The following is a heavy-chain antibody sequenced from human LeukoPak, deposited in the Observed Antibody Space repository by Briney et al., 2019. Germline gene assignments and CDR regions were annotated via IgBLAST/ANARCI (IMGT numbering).Heavy chain of an antibody. CDR2: INPSCGST. Sequence: ASVKVSCKASGYTFTSYYMHWVRQAPGQGLEWMGIINPSCGSTSYAQKFQGRVTMTRDTSTSTVYMELSSLRSEDTAVYYCARAGTTWNWFDPWGQGTLVTVSS. J-gene: IGHJ5*02. V-gene: IGHV1-46*03. CDR1: GYTFTSYY. CDR3: ARAGTTWNWFDP. D-gene: IGHD1-1*01.